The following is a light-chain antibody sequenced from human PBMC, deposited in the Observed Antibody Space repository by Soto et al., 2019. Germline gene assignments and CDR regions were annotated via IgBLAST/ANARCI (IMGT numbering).Light chain of an antibody. V-gene: IGKV1-5*03. CDR3: RQHDSHHVT. CDR1: QSIGRW. Sequence: DMQMTQSPSTLSASVRDRVTITCRASQSIGRWLAWYQQKPGKALKFLIYKASSLESGGPSIFSGSGSRTDFTISISRLQPYDPTTHSSRQHDSHHVTLGGRGKVDI. CDR2: KAS. J-gene: IGKJ4*02.